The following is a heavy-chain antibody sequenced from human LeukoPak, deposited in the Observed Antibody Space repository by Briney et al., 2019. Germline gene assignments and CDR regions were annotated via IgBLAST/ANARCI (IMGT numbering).Heavy chain of an antibody. CDR2: IYSSGST. D-gene: IGHD3-10*01. Sequence: PSETLSLTCRVSGGSISSYYWSWIRQPPGKGLEWIGYIYSSGSTNYNPSLKSRVTISADTSKNQFSLKLSSVTAADTAVYYCAREGRLLWFGELSPRWFDPWGQGTLVTVSS. CDR3: AREGRLLWFGELSPRWFDP. CDR1: GGSISSYY. J-gene: IGHJ5*02. V-gene: IGHV4-59*01.